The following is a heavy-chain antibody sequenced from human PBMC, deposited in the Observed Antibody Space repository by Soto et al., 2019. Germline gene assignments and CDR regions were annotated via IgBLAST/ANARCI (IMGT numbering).Heavy chain of an antibody. Sequence: PSETLSLTCSVSGDSISNYYWNWIRQSQGKGLEWIAYMYYSGNVNYNPSLKSRVTVSLDTSKNQFSLKLTSVTAADAAVYYCAGEVGSGVTLFDHWGRGTVVPVSS. CDR2: MYYSGNV. J-gene: IGHJ4*02. V-gene: IGHV4-59*08. D-gene: IGHD3-3*01. CDR1: GDSISNYY. CDR3: AGEVGSGVTLFDH.